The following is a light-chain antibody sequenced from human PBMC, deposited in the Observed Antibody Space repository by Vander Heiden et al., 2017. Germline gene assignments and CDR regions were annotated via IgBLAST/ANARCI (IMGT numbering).Light chain of an antibody. Sequence: QSVLTQPPSVSGAPGQRSTITCTGSRSNISVGYDVHCDHQLPATAANILIYSNYNRPSGVPDRFSGSKSGTSASLAITGLQAEDEDDYYCQSYDSSLRGSEVFGGGTKLTVL. V-gene: IGLV1-40*01. CDR3: QSYDSSLRGSEV. CDR2: SNY. J-gene: IGLJ3*02. CDR1: RSNISVGYD.